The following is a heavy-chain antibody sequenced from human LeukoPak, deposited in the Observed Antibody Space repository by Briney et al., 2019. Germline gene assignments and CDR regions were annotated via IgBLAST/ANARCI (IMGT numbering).Heavy chain of an antibody. CDR1: GYTFTSYG. CDR3: ARESLHCSGGSCYFDY. Sequence: VASVKVSCKASGYTFTSYGISWVRQAPGQGLEWMGWISAYNGNTNYAQKLQGRVTMTTDTSTSTAYMELRSLRSDDTAVYYCARESLHCSGGSCYFDYWGQGTLVTVSS. J-gene: IGHJ4*02. CDR2: ISAYNGNT. V-gene: IGHV1-18*01. D-gene: IGHD2-15*01.